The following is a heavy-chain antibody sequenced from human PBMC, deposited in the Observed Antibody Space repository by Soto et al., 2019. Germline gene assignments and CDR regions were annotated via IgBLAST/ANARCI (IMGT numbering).Heavy chain of an antibody. V-gene: IGHV1-58*01. CDR2: IVVGSGNT. CDR3: AAEYYDSSGYVSYYGMDV. Sequence: SVKVSCKASGFTFTSSAVQWVRQARGQRLEWIGWIVVGSGNTNYAQKFQERVTITRDMSTSTAYMELSSLRSEDTAVYYCAAEYYDSSGYVSYYGMDVWGQGTTVTVS. CDR1: GFTFTSSA. D-gene: IGHD3-22*01. J-gene: IGHJ6*02.